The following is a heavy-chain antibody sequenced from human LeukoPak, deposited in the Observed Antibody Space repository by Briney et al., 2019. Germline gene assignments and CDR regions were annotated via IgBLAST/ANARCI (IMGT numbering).Heavy chain of an antibody. V-gene: IGHV6-1*01. Sequence: SQTLSLTCAISGDSVSSNSAGWNWIRQSPSRGLEWLGRTYYRSKWLNDYAVSMKSRITVSPYTSRNQFSLQLNSATPEDTAVYYCARAGGEGFDHWGQGTLVTVSS. CDR2: TYYRSKWLN. D-gene: IGHD3-16*01. CDR1: GDSVSSNSAG. J-gene: IGHJ4*02. CDR3: ARAGGEGFDH.